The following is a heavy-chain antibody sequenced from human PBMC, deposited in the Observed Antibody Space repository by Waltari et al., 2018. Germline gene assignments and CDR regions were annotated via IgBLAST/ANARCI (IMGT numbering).Heavy chain of an antibody. Sequence: EVQLVESGGGLVQPGGSLRLSCAASGFTFSGHWMHWVRQAPGKGLGWVSRSNREGSSTSYADFVKGRFTISRDNAKNTLYLQMNSLRAEDTAVYYCARNSKDWRSDGGLDYWGQGTLVTVSS. V-gene: IGHV3-74*01. CDR2: SNREGSST. J-gene: IGHJ4*02. CDR1: GFTFSGHW. CDR3: ARNSKDWRSDGGLDY. D-gene: IGHD3-16*01.